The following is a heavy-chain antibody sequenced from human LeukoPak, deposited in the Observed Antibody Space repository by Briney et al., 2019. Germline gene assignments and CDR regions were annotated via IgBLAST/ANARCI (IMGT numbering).Heavy chain of an antibody. V-gene: IGHV3-7*01. CDR1: GFSFSTDW. CDR3: VRSQYSSSS. D-gene: IGHD6-13*01. CDR2: IKHDGNER. J-gene: IGHJ4*02. Sequence: PGGSLRLSCAASGFSFSTDWVGWVRQAPGKGLEWVANIKHDGNERHYVDSVKGRFTISRDNAKNSLYLQMNSLRVEDTALYYCVRSQYSSSSWGQGTLVAVSS.